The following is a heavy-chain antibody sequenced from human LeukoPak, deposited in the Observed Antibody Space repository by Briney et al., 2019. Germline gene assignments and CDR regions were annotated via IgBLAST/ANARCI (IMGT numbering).Heavy chain of an antibody. CDR2: ISDGSRDT. J-gene: IGHJ4*02. V-gene: IGHV3-23*01. Sequence: GGSLRLSCAASGFTFSSFTMNWVRQAPGKGLEWVSTISDGSRDTRYAGSVKGRFTISRDKSKNTLFLQMNSLRAEDTAVYYCAKSYGDYLGYFDSWGQGTLVTVSS. CDR3: AKSYGDYLGYFDS. CDR1: GFTFSSFT. D-gene: IGHD4-17*01.